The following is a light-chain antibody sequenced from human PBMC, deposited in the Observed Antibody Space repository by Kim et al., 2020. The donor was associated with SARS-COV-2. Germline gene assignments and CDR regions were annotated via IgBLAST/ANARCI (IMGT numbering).Light chain of an antibody. Sequence: QRVTLSRTGSSSNIGAGYDVHWYQQLPGTAPKLLIYGNSNRPSGVPDRFSGSKSGTSASLAITGLQAEDEADYYCQSYDSSLSGSVFGGGTQLTVL. V-gene: IGLV1-40*01. CDR2: GNS. J-gene: IGLJ2*01. CDR3: QSYDSSLSGSV. CDR1: SSNIGAGYD.